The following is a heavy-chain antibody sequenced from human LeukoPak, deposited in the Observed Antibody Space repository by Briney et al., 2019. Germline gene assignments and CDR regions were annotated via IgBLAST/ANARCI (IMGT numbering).Heavy chain of an antibody. CDR1: GGSISNKSYY. V-gene: IGHV4-39*01. D-gene: IGHD3-10*01. CDR2: IYYSGRI. J-gene: IGHJ6*03. Sequence: SETLSLTCSVSGGSISNKSYYWGWIRQPPGKALEWIGSIYYSGRIYYNMSLRNRLTISADTSNNQFSLKLTSVTAADTSVYYCVLWFGELLSGHYYYYMDFWGKGTTVTTSS. CDR3: VLWFGELLSGHYYYYMDF.